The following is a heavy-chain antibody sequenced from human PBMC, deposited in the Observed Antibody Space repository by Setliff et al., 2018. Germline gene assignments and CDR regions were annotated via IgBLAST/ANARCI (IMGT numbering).Heavy chain of an antibody. J-gene: IGHJ3*01. Sequence: GASVKVSCKTSGFRFTSFGFSWVRQAPGQGLEWMGWISPYSGESNYAQKFQDRLTVTADTSTKTTYMELRSLTSDDTAVYFCTRFGGSCSSSSCYASDLWGQGTMVTVSS. V-gene: IGHV1-18*01. D-gene: IGHD2-2*01. CDR3: TRFGGSCSSSSCYASDL. CDR1: GFRFTSFG. CDR2: ISPYSGES.